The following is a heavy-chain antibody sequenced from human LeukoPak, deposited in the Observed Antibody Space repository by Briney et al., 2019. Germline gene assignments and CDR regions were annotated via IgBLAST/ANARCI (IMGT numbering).Heavy chain of an antibody. CDR3: ARVSRFPTIFGVVIIAPGGMDV. Sequence: PGGSLRLSCAASGFTFSSYAMHWVRQAPGKGLEWVAVISYDGSNKYYADSVEGRFTISRDNSKNTLYLQMNSLRAEDTAVYYCARVSRFPTIFGVVIIAPGGMDVWGQGTTVTVSS. J-gene: IGHJ6*02. CDR2: ISYDGSNK. V-gene: IGHV3-30*04. D-gene: IGHD3-3*01. CDR1: GFTFSSYA.